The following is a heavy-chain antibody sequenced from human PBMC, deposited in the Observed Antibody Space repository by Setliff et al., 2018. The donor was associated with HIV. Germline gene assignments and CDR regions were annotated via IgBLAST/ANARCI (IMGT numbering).Heavy chain of an antibody. CDR1: GYTFTNYY. Sequence: ASVKVSCKASGYTFTNYYIHWVRQTPGQGLEWMGLINPSGGRTSYAQKFQGRLTMTRDTSRSTVYMELSSLRSEDTAVYYCARCYYDSSGPTDAFDIWGQGTVVTVSS. CDR2: INPSGGRT. CDR3: ARCYYDSSGPTDAFDI. V-gene: IGHV1-46*01. D-gene: IGHD3-22*01. J-gene: IGHJ3*02.